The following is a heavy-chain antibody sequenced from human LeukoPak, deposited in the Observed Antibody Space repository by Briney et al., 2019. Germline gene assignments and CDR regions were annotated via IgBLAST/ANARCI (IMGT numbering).Heavy chain of an antibody. CDR2: ISVYNSNT. CDR3: ARDYSRGDPDY. V-gene: IGHV1-18*01. J-gene: IGHJ4*02. Sequence: ASVKVSCKASGGTFSSYAISWVRQAPGQGLEWMGWISVYNSNTNYAQKLQGRVTMTTETSASTVYMELRSLRSDDTAVYYCARDYSRGDPDYWGQGTLVTVSS. CDR1: GGTFSSYA. D-gene: IGHD3-22*01.